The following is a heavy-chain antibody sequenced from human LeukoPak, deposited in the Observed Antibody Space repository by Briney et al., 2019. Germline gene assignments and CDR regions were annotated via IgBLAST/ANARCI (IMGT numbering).Heavy chain of an antibody. CDR3: AGSGDNGFDP. D-gene: IGHD1-26*01. V-gene: IGHV4-31*03. CDR1: GGSISSGGYY. J-gene: IGHJ5*02. Sequence: SQTLSLTCTVSGGSISSGGYYWSWIRQHPGKGLEWIGYIYYSGSTYYNPSLKSRVTISVDTSKNQFSLKLSSVTAADTAVYYCAGSGDNGFDPWGQGTLVTVSS. CDR2: IYYSGST.